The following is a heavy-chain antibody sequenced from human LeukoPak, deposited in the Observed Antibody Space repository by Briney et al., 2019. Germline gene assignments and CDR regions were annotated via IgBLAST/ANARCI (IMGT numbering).Heavy chain of an antibody. CDR1: GYTFTGYY. D-gene: IGHD6-13*01. CDR3: ARESGIAENAFDI. J-gene: IGHJ3*02. CDR2: INPNSGGT. Sequence: ASVKVSCKASGYTFTGYYMLWVRQAPGQGLEWMGWINPNSGGTNYAQKFQGRVTMTRDTSISTAYMELSRLRSDDTAVYYCARESGIAENAFDIWGQGTMVTVSS. V-gene: IGHV1-2*02.